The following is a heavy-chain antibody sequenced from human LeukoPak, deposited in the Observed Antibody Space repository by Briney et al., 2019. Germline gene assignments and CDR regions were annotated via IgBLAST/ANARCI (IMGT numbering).Heavy chain of an antibody. CDR1: GGSFSGYY. J-gene: IGHJ4*02. CDR2: INHSGST. D-gene: IGHD3-10*01. CDR3: ARDSHYYGSGSSTRKYFDY. Sequence: SETLSLTCAVYGGSFSGYYWSWIRQPPGKGLEWIGEINHSGSTYYNPSLKSRVTISVDTSKNQFSLKLSSVTAADTAVYYCARDSHYYGSGSSTRKYFDYWGQGTLVTVSS. V-gene: IGHV4-34*01.